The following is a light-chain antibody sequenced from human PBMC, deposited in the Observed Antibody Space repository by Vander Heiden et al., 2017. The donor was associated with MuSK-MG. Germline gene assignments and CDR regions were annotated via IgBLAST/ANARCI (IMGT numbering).Light chain of an antibody. J-gene: IGKJ1*01. V-gene: IGKV3-20*01. CDR3: QQEDNSPRT. CDR1: QSVTSNY. CDR2: SAS. Sequence: EIVLTQSPGTLSLSPGERATLSCRASQSVTSNYLAWYQQKPGQAPRLLIYSASSRATGIPDRFSGSGSGTDFTLTISTLEPEDFAVYYCQQEDNSPRTFGQGTKVEIK.